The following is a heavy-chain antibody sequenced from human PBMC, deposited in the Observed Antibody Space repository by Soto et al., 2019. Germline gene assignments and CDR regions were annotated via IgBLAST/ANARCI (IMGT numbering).Heavy chain of an antibody. D-gene: IGHD3-9*01. CDR3: ANIPYYNILTGYYDAFDI. V-gene: IGHV3-23*01. Sequence: GGSLRLSCAASGFTFSSYAMSWVRQAPGKGLEWVSAISGSGGSTYYADSVKGRFTISRDNSKNTLYLQMNSLRAEGTAVYYCANIPYYNILTGYYDAFDIWGQGTMVTVSS. CDR2: ISGSGGST. CDR1: GFTFSSYA. J-gene: IGHJ3*02.